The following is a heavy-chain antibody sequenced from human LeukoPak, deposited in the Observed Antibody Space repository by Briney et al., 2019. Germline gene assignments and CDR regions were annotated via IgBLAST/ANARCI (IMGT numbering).Heavy chain of an antibody. J-gene: IGHJ4*02. D-gene: IGHD2-15*01. CDR1: GGSFSDYY. CDR2: MSHSEST. CDR3: LLVVVVATTPIDY. V-gene: IGHV4-34*01. Sequence: PSETLSLTCAVYGGSFSDYYWNWIRQPPGKGLEWIGEMSHSESTKYNPSLKSRVTISVDTSKNQFSLRLSSVTAADTAVYYCLLVVVVATTPIDYWGQGTLVTVSS.